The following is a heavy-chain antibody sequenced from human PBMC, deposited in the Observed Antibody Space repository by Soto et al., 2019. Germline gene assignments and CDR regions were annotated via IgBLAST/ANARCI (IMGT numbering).Heavy chain of an antibody. CDR3: TRVIRGAYYNSPLDT. J-gene: IGHJ5*02. D-gene: IGHD3-10*01. V-gene: IGHV1-2*02. Sequence: ASVKISCKASGYTFTGYFMHCVRQAPGQGLEWMGWINPYSGGADYAQSFQGRVTMTRDTSISTVYMELSRLRFDDTAVYYCTRVIRGAYYNSPLDTWGQGTVVTAPQ. CDR2: INPYSGGA. CDR1: GYTFTGYF.